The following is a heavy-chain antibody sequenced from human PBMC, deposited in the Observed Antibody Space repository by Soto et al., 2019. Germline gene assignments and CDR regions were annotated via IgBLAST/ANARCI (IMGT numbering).Heavy chain of an antibody. V-gene: IGHV4-31*03. J-gene: IGHJ4*02. D-gene: IGHD6-6*01. CDR3: ARASSSSSAADY. CDR2: IYDTESA. Sequence: QVQLQESGPGLVKPSQTLSLTCSVSGESISSGGYYWSWIRHLPGKGLEWIGYIYDTESAYYNPSLKSRVLISMDTSENHLAMRLTSVTAADSAVYYCARASSSSSAADYWGQGLQVTVSS. CDR1: GESISSGGYY.